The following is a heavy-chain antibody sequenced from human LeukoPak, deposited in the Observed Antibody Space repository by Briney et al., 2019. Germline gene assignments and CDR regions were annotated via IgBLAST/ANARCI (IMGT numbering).Heavy chain of an antibody. CDR1: GFTFSSYW. V-gene: IGHV3-7*01. J-gene: IGHJ3*02. CDR2: IKQDGSEK. Sequence: GGSLRLSCAASGFTFSSYWMSWVRQAPGKGLEWVANIKQDGSEKYYVDSVKGRFTISRDNAKNSLYLQVNSLRAEDTALYYCARVISGSYWERSISDALDIWGQGTMVTVSS. D-gene: IGHD1-26*01. CDR3: ARVISGSYWERSISDALDI.